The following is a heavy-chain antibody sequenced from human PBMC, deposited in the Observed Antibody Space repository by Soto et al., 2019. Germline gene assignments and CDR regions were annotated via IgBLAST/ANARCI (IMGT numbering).Heavy chain of an antibody. CDR1: GFTFSSYA. D-gene: IGHD3-10*01. V-gene: IGHV3-30-3*01. J-gene: IGHJ4*02. CDR3: ARAGWFGDRSGY. CDR2: ISYDGSNK. Sequence: GGSLRLSCAASGFTFSSYAMHWVRQAPGKGLEWVAVISYDGSNKYYADSVKGRFTISRDNSKNTLYLQMNSLRAEDTAVYYCARAGWFGDRSGYWGQGTLVTVSS.